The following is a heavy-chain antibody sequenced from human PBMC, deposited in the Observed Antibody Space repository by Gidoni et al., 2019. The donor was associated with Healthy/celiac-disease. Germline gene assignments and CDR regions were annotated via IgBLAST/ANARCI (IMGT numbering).Heavy chain of an antibody. D-gene: IGHD6-19*01. J-gene: IGHJ6*02. CDR2: ISSSGSTI. CDR3: ARDPPGAVGDTGLYYYYGMDV. CDR1: GFTLSDYS. Sequence: QVQLVESGGGLVKPGGSLRLSCEASGFTLSDYSMSWIRQAPGKGLEWVSYISSSGSTIYYADSVKGRFTISRDNAKNSLYLQMNSLRAEDTAVYYCARDPPGAVGDTGLYYYYGMDVWGQGTTVTVSS. V-gene: IGHV3-11*01.